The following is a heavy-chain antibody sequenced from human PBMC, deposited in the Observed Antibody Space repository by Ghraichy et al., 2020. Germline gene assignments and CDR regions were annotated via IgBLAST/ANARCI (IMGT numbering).Heavy chain of an antibody. Sequence: SVKVSCKASGGTFSSYAISWVRQAPGQGLEWMGGIIPIFGTANYAQKFQGRVTITADESTSTAYMELSSLRSEDTAVYYCARVNGYFDWFRFNPYYYYGMDVWGQGTTVTVSS. V-gene: IGHV1-69*13. CDR3: ARVNGYFDWFRFNPYYYYGMDV. CDR2: IIPIFGTA. J-gene: IGHJ6*02. D-gene: IGHD3-9*01. CDR1: GGTFSSYA.